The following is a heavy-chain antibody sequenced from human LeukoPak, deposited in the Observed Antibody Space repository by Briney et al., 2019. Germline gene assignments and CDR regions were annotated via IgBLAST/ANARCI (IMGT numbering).Heavy chain of an antibody. V-gene: IGHV1-69*06. Sequence: ASVKVSCKASGGTFSSYAISWVRQAPGQGLEWMGGIIPIFGTANYAQKFQGRVTITADKSTSTAYMELSSLRSGDTAVYYCARDRRSSWAFDYWGQGTLVTVSS. J-gene: IGHJ4*02. D-gene: IGHD6-13*01. CDR3: ARDRRSSWAFDY. CDR1: GGTFSSYA. CDR2: IIPIFGTA.